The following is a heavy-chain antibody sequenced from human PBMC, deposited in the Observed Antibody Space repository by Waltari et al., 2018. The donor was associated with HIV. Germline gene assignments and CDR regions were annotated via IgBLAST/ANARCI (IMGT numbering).Heavy chain of an antibody. CDR2: INPNSGGT. V-gene: IGHV1-2*02. Sequence: QVQLVQSGAEVKKPGASVKVSCKASGYTLTGYYMHWVRQAPGQGREWMGWINPNSGGTNYAQKFQGRVTMTRDTSISTAYMELSRLRSDDTAVYYCARVLGRRTNAFDIWGQGTMVTVSS. CDR1: GYTLTGYY. J-gene: IGHJ3*02. D-gene: IGHD1-26*01. CDR3: ARVLGRRTNAFDI.